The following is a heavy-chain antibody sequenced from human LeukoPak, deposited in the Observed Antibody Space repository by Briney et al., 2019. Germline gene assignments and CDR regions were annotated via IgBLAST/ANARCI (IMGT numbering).Heavy chain of an antibody. CDR2: ISGSGGST. CDR1: GFTFSSYA. D-gene: IGHD3-3*01. V-gene: IGHV3-23*01. Sequence: GGSLRLSCAASGFTFSSYAMSWVRQAPGKGLEWVSAISGSGGSTYHADSVKGRFTISRDNSKNTLYLQMNSLRAEDTAVYYCAKALPATIFGSDFDYWGQGTLVTVSS. J-gene: IGHJ4*02. CDR3: AKALPATIFGSDFDY.